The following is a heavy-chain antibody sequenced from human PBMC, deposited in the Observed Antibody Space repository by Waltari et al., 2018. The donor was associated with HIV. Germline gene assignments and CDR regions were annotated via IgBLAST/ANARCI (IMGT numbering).Heavy chain of an antibody. V-gene: IGHV1-2*02. CDR1: GYTFTDYY. CDR2: MYPSSGDT. J-gene: IGHJ3*02. CDR3: ARQMTFYDALDI. Sequence: QVQLVQSGAEVRKPGASVKVSCKTSGYTFTDYYIHWVRQAPGQGPEWMGWMYPSSGDTHFAEKFQGRVTLTRDTSIRTAYVEVSNLRSDDTAVYYCARQMTFYDALDIWGQGTMVSVSS.